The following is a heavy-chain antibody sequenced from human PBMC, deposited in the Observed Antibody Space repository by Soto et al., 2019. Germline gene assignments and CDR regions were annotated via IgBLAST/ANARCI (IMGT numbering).Heavy chain of an antibody. CDR2: MNPNSGNT. J-gene: IGHJ6*02. CDR1: GYTFTSCD. D-gene: IGHD6-13*01. V-gene: IGHV1-8*01. CDR3: ARVVRRSSWYYNYYGLNV. Sequence: AASVKVSCKASGYTFTSCDSNLVRQATGQGLEWMGWMNPNSGNTGYAQKFQGRVTMTRNTSISTAYMELSSLRSEDTTVYYCARVVRRSSWYYNYYGLNVWGQGAT.